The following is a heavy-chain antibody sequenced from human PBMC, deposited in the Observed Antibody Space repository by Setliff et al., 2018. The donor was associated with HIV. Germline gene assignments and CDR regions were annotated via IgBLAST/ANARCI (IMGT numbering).Heavy chain of an antibody. CDR3: ARTFVVFRVRGVSSVYMDV. D-gene: IGHD3-10*01. CDR1: GVATDSNY. Sequence: PSETLSLTCTVSGVATDSNYWTWIRQSPGKGLEWIGYVYYGGITNYSPSLKSRVSISIDTSKNQFSLKLSSVTAADTAVYYCARTFVVFRVRGVSSVYMDVWGKGTTVTVSS. V-gene: IGHV4-59*01. J-gene: IGHJ6*03. CDR2: VYYGGIT.